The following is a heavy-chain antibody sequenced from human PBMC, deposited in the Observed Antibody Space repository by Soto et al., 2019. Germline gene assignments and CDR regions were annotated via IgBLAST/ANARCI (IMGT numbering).Heavy chain of an antibody. CDR1: GFTLSSYA. Sequence: PGGSLRLSCAASGFTLSSYAMHWVRQAPGKGLEWVAVISYDGSNKYYXXXXXXXXXISRDNSKNTLDLQMNSLRAEDTAVFYCARDSFPTTTKGHGVYLYYRVDVWGQGTTVTVSS. CDR2: ISYDGSNK. CDR3: ARDSFPTTTKGHGVYLYYRVDV. D-gene: IGHD4-4*01. J-gene: IGHJ6*02. V-gene: IGHV3-30-3*01.